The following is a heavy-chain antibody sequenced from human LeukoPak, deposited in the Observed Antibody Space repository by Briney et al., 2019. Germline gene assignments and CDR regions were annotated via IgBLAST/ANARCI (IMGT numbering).Heavy chain of an antibody. CDR1: GFTFSSYA. Sequence: PGGSLRLSCAASGFTFSSYAMSWVRQAPGKGLEWVSAISGSGGSTYYADSVKGRFTISRDNSKNTLYLQMNSLRAEDTAVYHCAKMSGSYRFFDYWGQGTLVTVSS. J-gene: IGHJ4*02. D-gene: IGHD1-26*01. CDR3: AKMSGSYRFFDY. V-gene: IGHV3-23*01. CDR2: ISGSGGST.